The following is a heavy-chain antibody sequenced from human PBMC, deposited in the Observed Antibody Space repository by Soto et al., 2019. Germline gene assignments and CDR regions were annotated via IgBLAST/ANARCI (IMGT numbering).Heavy chain of an antibody. CDR1: GFTFSNYY. CDR3: ARRYSSTSRTMDV. J-gene: IGHJ6*02. CDR2: ISSSSSSI. D-gene: IGHD6-13*01. V-gene: IGHV3-48*02. Sequence: EVQLVESGGGLVQPGGSLRLSCEASGFTFSNYYMTWVRQAPGKGLEWVSYISSSSSSIDYADSVQGRFSISRDNAKSLLYLQMNSLRDEDTAVYYCARRYSSTSRTMDVWGQGTTVTVSS.